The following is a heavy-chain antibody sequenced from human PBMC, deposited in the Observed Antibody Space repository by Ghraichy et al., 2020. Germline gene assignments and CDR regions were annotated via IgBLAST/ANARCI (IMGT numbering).Heavy chain of an antibody. CDR1: GFTFSSYG. J-gene: IGHJ4*02. CDR3: AKGPLATVTSTTPTPFDY. CDR2: ISYDGSNK. Sequence: GGSLRLSCAASGFTFSSYGMHWVRQAPGKGLEWVAVISYDGSNKYYADSVKGRFTISRDNSKNTLYLQMNSLRAEDTAVYYCAKGPLATVTSTTPTPFDYWGQGTLATVSS. V-gene: IGHV3-30*18. D-gene: IGHD4-17*01.